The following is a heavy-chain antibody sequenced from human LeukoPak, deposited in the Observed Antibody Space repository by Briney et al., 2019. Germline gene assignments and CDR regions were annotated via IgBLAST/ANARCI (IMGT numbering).Heavy chain of an antibody. CDR3: ARNYDFWSGYLDY. D-gene: IGHD3-3*01. Sequence: SSETLSLTCTVSAGSISSYYWSWIRQPPGKGLEWIGYIYFSGSTNSNPSLKSRVTISVDTSKNQFSLKLTSVTAADTAVYYCARNYDFWSGYLDYWGQGTLITVSS. V-gene: IGHV4-59*01. CDR1: AGSISSYY. J-gene: IGHJ4*02. CDR2: IYFSGST.